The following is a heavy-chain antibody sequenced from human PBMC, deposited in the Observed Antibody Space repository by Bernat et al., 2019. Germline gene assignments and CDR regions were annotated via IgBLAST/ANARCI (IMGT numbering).Heavy chain of an antibody. Sequence: QVQLQESGPGLVKPSGTLSLTCVVSGGSISSSNLWNWVRQPPGKGLEWIGDIYHSGSTNYNPSLMSRVTISVDKSKNQFSLKLSSVTAADTAVYYCASRGVAGTVGDYWGQGTLVTVSS. CDR3: ASRGVAGTVGDY. V-gene: IGHV4-4*02. CDR1: GGSISSSNL. J-gene: IGHJ4*02. D-gene: IGHD6-19*01. CDR2: IYHSGST.